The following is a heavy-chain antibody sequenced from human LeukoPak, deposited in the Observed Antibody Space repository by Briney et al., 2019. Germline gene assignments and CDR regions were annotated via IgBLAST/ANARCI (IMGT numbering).Heavy chain of an antibody. Sequence: SETLSLTCAVYGGSFSGYYWSWIRQPPGKGLEWIGEINHSGSTNYNPSLKSRATISVDASKNQFSLKLSSVTAADTAVYYCARTTVVTPSAFDIWGQGTLVTVSS. J-gene: IGHJ3*02. CDR3: ARTTVVTPSAFDI. CDR1: GGSFSGYY. CDR2: INHSGST. D-gene: IGHD4-17*01. V-gene: IGHV4-34*01.